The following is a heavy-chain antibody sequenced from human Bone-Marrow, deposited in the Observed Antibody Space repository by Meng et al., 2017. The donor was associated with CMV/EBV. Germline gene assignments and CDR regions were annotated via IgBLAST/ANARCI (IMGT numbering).Heavy chain of an antibody. V-gene: IGHV2-26*01. Sequence: SGPTLVKPTETLTLTCTVSGFSLSNARMGVSWIRQPPGKALEWLAHISSNDEKSYSTSLKSRLTISKDTSKSQVVLTMTNMDPVDTATYYCARMEVVPAAIYYYYGMDVWGQGTTVTVSS. J-gene: IGHJ6*02. CDR3: ARMEVVPAAIYYYYGMDV. CDR2: ISSNDEK. CDR1: GFSLSNARMG. D-gene: IGHD2-2*01.